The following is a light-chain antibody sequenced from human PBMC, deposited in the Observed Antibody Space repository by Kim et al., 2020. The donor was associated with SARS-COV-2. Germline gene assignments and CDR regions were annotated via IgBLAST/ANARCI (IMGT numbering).Light chain of an antibody. CDR2: GAS. V-gene: IGKV3-15*01. Sequence: VSPGERATLSCRASQSVSANLVWYQQKPGQAPRFLIYGASTRATGIPARFSGSGSGTEFTLTISSLQSEDFAIYYCQQYNNWPWTFGQGTKVDIK. CDR3: QQYNNWPWT. J-gene: IGKJ1*01. CDR1: QSVSAN.